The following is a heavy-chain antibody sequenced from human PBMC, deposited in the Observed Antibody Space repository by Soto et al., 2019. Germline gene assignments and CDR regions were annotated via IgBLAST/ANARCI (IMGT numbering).Heavy chain of an antibody. J-gene: IGHJ4*02. Sequence: GGSLRLSCAASGFTFSTYTMNWVRQAPGKGLEWVSGIGCCSGSGPYYADFVKGRFTISRDNSKNMVFLQMNGLRAEDTAVYYCAKDRQPDGIWTFDSWGQGTPVTVSS. CDR1: GFTFSTYT. V-gene: IGHV3-23*01. CDR2: IGCCSGSGP. D-gene: IGHD3-9*01. CDR3: AKDRQPDGIWTFDS.